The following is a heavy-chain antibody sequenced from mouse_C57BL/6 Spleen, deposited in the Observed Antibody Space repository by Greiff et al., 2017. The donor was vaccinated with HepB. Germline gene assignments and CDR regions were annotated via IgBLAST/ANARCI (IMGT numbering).Heavy chain of an antibody. CDR3: ARRRFITTVVPPYAMDY. J-gene: IGHJ4*01. V-gene: IGHV5-17*01. Sequence: EVKLMESGGGLVKPGGSLKLSCAASGFTFSDYGMHWVRQAPEKGLEWVAYISSGSSTIYYADTVKGRFTISRDNAKNTLFLQMTSLRSEDTAMYYCARRRFITTVVPPYAMDYWGQGTSVTVSS. CDR2: ISSGSSTI. CDR1: GFTFSDYG. D-gene: IGHD1-1*01.